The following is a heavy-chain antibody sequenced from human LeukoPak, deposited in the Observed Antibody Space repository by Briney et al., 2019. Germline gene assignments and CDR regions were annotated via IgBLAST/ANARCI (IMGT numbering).Heavy chain of an antibody. CDR2: ISGSGTNT. V-gene: IGHV3-23*01. D-gene: IGHD2-2*01. CDR3: VKHSAPVLAAARFDY. J-gene: IGHJ4*02. CDR1: GFTFSSCA. Sequence: PGGSLRLSCAASGFTFSSCAMSWVRQAPGKGLEWVSVISGSGTNTYYADSVKGRFTISRDNSKNILYLQMNSLRAEDTALYYCVKHSAPVLAAARFDYWGQGNLVTVSS.